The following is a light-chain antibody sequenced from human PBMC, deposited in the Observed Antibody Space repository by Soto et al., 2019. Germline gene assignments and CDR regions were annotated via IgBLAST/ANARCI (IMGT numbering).Light chain of an antibody. CDR3: HQRQSWPRT. V-gene: IGKV3-11*01. J-gene: IGKJ5*01. CDR2: QTS. Sequence: ETVLTQSPATLSSFPGDRVPLSCRASQYINTRLAWYQHRPGQSPRLLIYQTSLRAAGIPARFSASGSGTDFTLTISDVQPEDFALYYCHQRQSWPRTFGQGTRLEIK. CDR1: QYINTR.